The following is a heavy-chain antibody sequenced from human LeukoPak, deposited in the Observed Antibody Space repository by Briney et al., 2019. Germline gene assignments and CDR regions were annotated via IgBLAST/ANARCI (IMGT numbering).Heavy chain of an antibody. CDR3: ARVATMVRGVPYFDY. V-gene: IGHV4-34*01. CDR2: INHSGST. CDR1: GGSFSGYY. J-gene: IGHJ4*02. Sequence: KASETPSLTCAVYGGSFSGYYWSWIRQPPGKGLEWIGEINHSGSTNYNPSLKSRVTISVDTSKNQFSLKLSSVTAADTAVYYCARVATMVRGVPYFDYWGQGTLVTVSS. D-gene: IGHD3-10*01.